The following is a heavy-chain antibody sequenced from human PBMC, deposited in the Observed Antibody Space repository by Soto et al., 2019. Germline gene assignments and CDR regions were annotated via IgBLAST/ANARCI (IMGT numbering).Heavy chain of an antibody. CDR3: ARERGYCSGGSCYSISWFDP. J-gene: IGHJ5*02. CDR2: IIPIFGTA. Sequence: QVQLVQSGAEVKKPGSSVKVSCKASGGTFSSYAISWVRQAPGQGLEWMGGIIPIFGTANYAQKFQGRVTSTADKSTSTAYMELSSLRSEDTAVYYCARERGYCSGGSCYSISWFDPWGQGTLVTVSS. CDR1: GGTFSSYA. V-gene: IGHV1-69*06. D-gene: IGHD2-15*01.